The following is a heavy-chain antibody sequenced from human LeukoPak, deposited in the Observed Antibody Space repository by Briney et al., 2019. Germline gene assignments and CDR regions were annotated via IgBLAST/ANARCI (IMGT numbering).Heavy chain of an antibody. Sequence: SETLSLTCTVSGGSFSSYYWSWIRQSPGKGLEWIGNIYYSGSTNYNPSLKSRVTISVDTSRNQFSLKLSSVTAADTAVYYCARFTSSGYPIKYYFDYWGQGTLVTVSS. CDR2: IYYSGST. D-gene: IGHD3-3*01. CDR1: GGSFSSYY. V-gene: IGHV4-59*01. CDR3: ARFTSSGYPIKYYFDY. J-gene: IGHJ4*02.